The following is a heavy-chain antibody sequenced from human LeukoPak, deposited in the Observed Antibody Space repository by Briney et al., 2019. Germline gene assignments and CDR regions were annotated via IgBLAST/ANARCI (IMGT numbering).Heavy chain of an antibody. CDR1: GFTFRTYW. CDR2: INEDGSIT. D-gene: IGHD3-22*01. Sequence: GGSLRLSCAVSGFTFRTYWMHWVRQVPGEGLVWVSRINEDGSITNYADSVKGRFSISRDNAKNTLYLQMNSLRAEDTAVYYCARGLYYYDSSGYYFAAFDIWGQGTMVTVSS. J-gene: IGHJ3*02. V-gene: IGHV3-74*01. CDR3: ARGLYYYDSSGYYFAAFDI.